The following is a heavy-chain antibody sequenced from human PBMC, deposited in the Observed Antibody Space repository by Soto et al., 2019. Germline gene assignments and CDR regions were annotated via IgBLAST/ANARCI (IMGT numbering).Heavy chain of an antibody. CDR2: IYYSGST. CDR1: GGSISSYY. D-gene: IGHD3-22*01. J-gene: IGHJ4*02. CDR3: ARTTSGYYEY. Sequence: PSETLSLTCTVSGGSISSYYWSWIRQPPGKGLEWIGYIYYSGSTNYNPSLKSRVTISVDTSKNQFSLKLSSVTAADTAVYYCARTTSGYYEYWGQGTLVTVSS. V-gene: IGHV4-59*01.